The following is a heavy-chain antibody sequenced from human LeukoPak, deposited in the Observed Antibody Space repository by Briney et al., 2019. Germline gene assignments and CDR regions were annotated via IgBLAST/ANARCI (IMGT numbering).Heavy chain of an antibody. Sequence: PSETLSLTCTVSGGSISSPNDYWAWVRQPPGKGQEWIGSISYSVSAHYYPSLKSRVTISIDTSKNQFSLKLSSVTAADTAVYYCVRHEHNPQFDPWGQGTLVTVSS. D-gene: IGHD1-14*01. CDR2: ISYSVSA. CDR1: GGSISSPNDY. CDR3: VRHEHNPQFDP. J-gene: IGHJ5*02. V-gene: IGHV4-39*01.